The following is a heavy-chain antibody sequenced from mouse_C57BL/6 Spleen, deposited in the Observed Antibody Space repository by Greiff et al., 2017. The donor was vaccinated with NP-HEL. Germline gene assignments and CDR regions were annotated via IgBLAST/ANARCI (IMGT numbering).Heavy chain of an antibody. CDR3: ARGDGYYLFGY. V-gene: IGHV3-6*01. Sequence: EVKLMESGPGLVKPSQSLSLTCSVTGYSITSGYYWNWIRQFPGNKLEWMGYISYDGSNNYNPSLKNRISITRDTSKNQFFLKLNSVTTEDTATYYCARGDGYYLFGYWGQGTTLTVSS. CDR1: GYSITSGYY. CDR2: ISYDGSN. J-gene: IGHJ2*01. D-gene: IGHD2-3*01.